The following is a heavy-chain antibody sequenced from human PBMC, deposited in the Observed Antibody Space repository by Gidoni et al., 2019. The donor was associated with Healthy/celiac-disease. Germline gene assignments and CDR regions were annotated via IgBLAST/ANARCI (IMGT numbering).Heavy chain of an antibody. Sequence: QVQLVQSGAEVKKPGSSVKVSCKASGGTFRSYAISWVRQAPGQGLEWMGGIIPIFGTANYAQKFQGRVTITADKSTSTAYMELSSLRSEDTAVYYCAARETGTIYYYYMDVWGKGTTVTVSS. CDR1: GGTFRSYA. V-gene: IGHV1-69*06. D-gene: IGHD1-7*01. J-gene: IGHJ6*03. CDR2: IIPIFGTA. CDR3: AARETGTIYYYYMDV.